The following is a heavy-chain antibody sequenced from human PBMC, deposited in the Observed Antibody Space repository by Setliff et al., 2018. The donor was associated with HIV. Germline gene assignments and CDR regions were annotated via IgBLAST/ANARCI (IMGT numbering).Heavy chain of an antibody. V-gene: IGHV1-46*01. CDR2: VNSGSGST. D-gene: IGHD1-7*01. CDR1: GYTFINFY. J-gene: IGHJ4*02. CDR3: ARITLTGTLAN. Sequence: GASVKVSCKASGYTFINFYLHWVRLAPGQGLEWMGMVNSGSGSTSYAQKFQGRVTMTRDTSTSTVYMELSSLRSEDTAVYYCARITLTGTLANWGQGTLVTVSS.